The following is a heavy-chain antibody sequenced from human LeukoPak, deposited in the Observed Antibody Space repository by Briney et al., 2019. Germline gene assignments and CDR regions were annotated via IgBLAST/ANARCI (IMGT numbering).Heavy chain of an antibody. CDR2: ISSTSSYI. V-gene: IGHV3-21*05. CDR1: GFTFRVYI. D-gene: IGHD1-26*01. Sequence: PGGSLRLSCAACGFTFRVYIVNRVPPAPGKGLEGGSYISSTSSYIYYADSVKGRFTISRDNAKNSLYLQMNSLRAEDTAVYYCARDPGSYVYYYNYFMDVWDTATTVTVS. CDR3: ARDPGSYVYYYNYFMDV. J-gene: IGHJ6*03.